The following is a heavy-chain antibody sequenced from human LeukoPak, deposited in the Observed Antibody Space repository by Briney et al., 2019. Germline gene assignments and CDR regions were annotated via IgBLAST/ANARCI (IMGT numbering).Heavy chain of an antibody. J-gene: IGHJ4*02. CDR1: GFTFSSYA. CDR2: ISGSGGST. Sequence: GGSLRLSCAASGFTFSSYAMSWVRQAPGKGLEWVSAISGSGGSTYYADSVKGRFTISRDNSKDTLYLQMNSLRAEDTAVYYCARDKGYQLLSGLDYWGQGTLVTVSS. D-gene: IGHD2-2*01. V-gene: IGHV3-23*01. CDR3: ARDKGYQLLSGLDY.